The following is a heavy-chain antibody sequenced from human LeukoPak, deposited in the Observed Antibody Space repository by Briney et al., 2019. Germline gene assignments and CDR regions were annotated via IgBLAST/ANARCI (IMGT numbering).Heavy chain of an antibody. Sequence: SETLSLTCTVSGGSISSSNYYWGWIRQPPGKGLEWIGSIYYSGSTYYNPSLKSRVTISVDTSKNQFALKLSSVTAADTAVYYCASRYTWNDGGYDYWGQGTLVTVSS. J-gene: IGHJ4*02. CDR1: GGSISSSNYY. D-gene: IGHD1-20*01. CDR3: ASRYTWNDGGYDY. V-gene: IGHV4-39*01. CDR2: IYYSGST.